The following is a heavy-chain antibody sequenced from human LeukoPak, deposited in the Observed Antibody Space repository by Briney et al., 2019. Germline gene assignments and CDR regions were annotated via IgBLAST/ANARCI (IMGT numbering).Heavy chain of an antibody. Sequence: ASVKVSCKASGYTFTSYYMHWVRQAPGQGLEWMGWINPNSGGTNYAQKFQGRVTITRNTSISTAYMDLSSLRSDDTAVYYCARGSLYSNTYYYYYMDVWGKGTTVTVSS. D-gene: IGHD6-13*01. CDR3: ARGSLYSNTYYYYYMDV. V-gene: IGHV1-2*02. J-gene: IGHJ6*03. CDR1: GYTFTSYY. CDR2: INPNSGGT.